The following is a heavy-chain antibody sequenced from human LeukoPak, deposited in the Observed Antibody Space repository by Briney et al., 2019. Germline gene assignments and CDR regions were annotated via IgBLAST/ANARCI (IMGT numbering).Heavy chain of an antibody. CDR2: ISNNGGYT. Sequence: GGSLRLSCAASGFTFSSSAMSWVRQAPGKGLEWVSAISNNGGYTYYADSVQGRFTISRDNSKSTLCLQMNSLRAEDTAVYYCVRDWYYYDSITGDYYYYGMDVWGQGTTVTVSS. J-gene: IGHJ6*02. CDR3: VRDWYYYDSITGDYYYYGMDV. CDR1: GFTFSSSA. V-gene: IGHV3-23*01. D-gene: IGHD3-22*01.